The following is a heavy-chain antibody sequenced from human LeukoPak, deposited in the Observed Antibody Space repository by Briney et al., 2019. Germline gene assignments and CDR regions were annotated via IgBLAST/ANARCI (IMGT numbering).Heavy chain of an antibody. J-gene: IGHJ4*02. CDR3: ARDGYNYRGLDY. V-gene: IGHV4-59*01. CDR1: GGSIGSYY. CDR2: IYYSGST. D-gene: IGHD5-24*01. Sequence: SETLSLTCTVSGGSIGSYYWSWIRQPPGKGLEWIGYIYYSGSTNYNPSLKSRVTISVDTSKNQFSLKLSSVTAADTAVYYCARDGYNYRGLDYWGQGTLVTVSS.